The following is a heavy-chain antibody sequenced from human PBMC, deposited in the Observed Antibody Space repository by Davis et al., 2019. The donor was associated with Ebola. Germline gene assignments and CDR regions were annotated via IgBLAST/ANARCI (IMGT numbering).Heavy chain of an antibody. CDR2: ISSSSSYI. V-gene: IGHV3-21*01. CDR1: GFTFSSYS. Sequence: PGGSLRLSCAASGFTFSSYSMNWVRQAPGKGLEWVSSISSSSSYIYYGDSVKGRFTISRDNAKNTLYLQMNSLRAEDTAVYYCARDRGIRAFDYWGQGTLVTVSS. D-gene: IGHD3-10*01. CDR3: ARDRGIRAFDY. J-gene: IGHJ4*02.